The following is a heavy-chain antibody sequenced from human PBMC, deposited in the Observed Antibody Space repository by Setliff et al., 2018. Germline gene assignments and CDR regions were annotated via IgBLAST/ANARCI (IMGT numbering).Heavy chain of an antibody. CDR2: ISGSGGST. CDR1: GFTFSTYV. D-gene: IGHD3-22*01. J-gene: IGHJ4*02. V-gene: IGHV3-23*01. Sequence: GGSLRLSCAASGFTFSTYVMTWVRQAPGKGLEWVSAISGSGGSTYYADSVKGRFTISRDNSKNTLYLQMNSLRAEDTAVYYCAKVKTYYYDSSTLDYWGQGTLVTVSS. CDR3: AKVKTYYYDSSTLDY.